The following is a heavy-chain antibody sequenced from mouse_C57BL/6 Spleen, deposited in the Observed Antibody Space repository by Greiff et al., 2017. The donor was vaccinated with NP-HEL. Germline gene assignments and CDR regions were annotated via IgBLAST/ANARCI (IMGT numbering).Heavy chain of an antibody. V-gene: IGHV5-4*01. CDR2: ISDGGSYT. J-gene: IGHJ3*01. CDR3: ADSNYGAY. CDR1: GFTFSSYA. Sequence: DVHLVESGGGLVKPGGSLKLSCAASGFTFSSYAMSWVRQTPEKRLEWVATISDGGSYTYYPDNVKGRFTISRDNAKNNLYLQMSHLKSEDTAMYYCADSNYGAYWGQGTLVTVSA. D-gene: IGHD2-5*01.